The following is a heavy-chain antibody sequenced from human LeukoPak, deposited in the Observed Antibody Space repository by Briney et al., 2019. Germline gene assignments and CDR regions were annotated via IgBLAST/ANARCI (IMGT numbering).Heavy chain of an antibody. CDR3: ARGPDYNNYVDY. CDR1: GGSISSGSYY. CDR2: IYTSGST. D-gene: IGHD4-11*01. Sequence: PSETLSLTCTVSGGSISSGSYYWNWIRQPAGKGLEWIGRIYTSGSTKYNPSLKSRVTIPADTSKNQFSLKLSSVTAADTAAYYCARGPDYNNYVDYWGPGTLVTASS. J-gene: IGHJ4*02. V-gene: IGHV4-61*02.